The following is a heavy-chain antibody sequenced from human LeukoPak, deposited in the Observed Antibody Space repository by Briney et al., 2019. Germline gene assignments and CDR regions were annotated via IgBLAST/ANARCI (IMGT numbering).Heavy chain of an antibody. CDR1: GFTFSSYG. CDR2: IWYDGSDI. V-gene: IGHV3-33*01. J-gene: IGHJ4*02. Sequence: GGSLRLSCAASGFTFSSYGMHWVRQAPGKGLEWVALIWYDGSDIYYADSVKGRFIISRDNSKNTLYLQMNTLRAEDTAVYYCARGSAALYYFDFWGQGTLVTVSS. CDR3: ARGSAALYYFDF. D-gene: IGHD2-2*01.